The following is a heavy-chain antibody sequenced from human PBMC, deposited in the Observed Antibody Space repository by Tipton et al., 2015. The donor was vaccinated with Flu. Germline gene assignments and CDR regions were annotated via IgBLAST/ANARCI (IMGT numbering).Heavy chain of an antibody. Sequence: TLSLTCTVSGGSISSYYWNWIRQPPGKGLEWIGYVYYTGTTNYNPSLKSRVTMSLDTPKNQFSLQLISVIAADTAVYFCVRRSGGEMDVWGKGTTVTVSS. V-gene: IGHV4-59*08. J-gene: IGHJ6*04. D-gene: IGHD1-26*01. CDR2: VYYTGTT. CDR3: VRRSGGEMDV. CDR1: GGSISSYY.